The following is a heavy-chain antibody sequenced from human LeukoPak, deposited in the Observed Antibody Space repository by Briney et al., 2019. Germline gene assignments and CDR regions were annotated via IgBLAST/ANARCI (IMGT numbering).Heavy chain of an antibody. CDR2: IIPIFGTA. V-gene: IGHV1-69*13. CDR3: ARGPAHIVVVTAIYDAFDI. D-gene: IGHD2-21*02. J-gene: IGHJ3*02. Sequence: GASVKVSCKASGGTFSSYAISWVRQAPGQGLEWMGGIIPIFGTANYAQKFQGRVTITADESTSTAYMELSSLRSEDTAVYYCARGPAHIVVVTAIYDAFDIWGQGTMVTVSS. CDR1: GGTFSSYA.